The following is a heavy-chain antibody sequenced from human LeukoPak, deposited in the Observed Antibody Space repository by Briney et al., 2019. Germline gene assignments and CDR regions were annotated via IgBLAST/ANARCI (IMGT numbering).Heavy chain of an antibody. J-gene: IGHJ5*02. CDR1: GYSYTDYY. Sequence: ASVKVSCKTSGYSYTDYYMHWVRQAPGQGLEWMGWINPNSGGTSSAQKFQGRVTMTRDTSITTVYMEMSWLTSDDTAIYYCARADRLHGGPYLIGPWGQGTLVTVSS. CDR3: ARADRLHGGPYLIGP. D-gene: IGHD2-21*01. CDR2: INPNSGGT. V-gene: IGHV1-2*02.